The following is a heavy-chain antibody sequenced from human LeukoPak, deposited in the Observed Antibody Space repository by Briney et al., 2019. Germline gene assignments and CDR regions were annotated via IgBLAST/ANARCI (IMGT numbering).Heavy chain of an antibody. J-gene: IGHJ6*02. Sequence: ASVKVSCKASGYTFTSYGISWVRQAPGQGLEWMGWISAYNGNTNYAQKLQGRVTMTTDTSTSTAYMELRSLRSDDTAVYYCARDTYYDILTGQINPEGYYGMDVWGQGTTVIVSS. CDR2: ISAYNGNT. CDR1: GYTFTSYG. V-gene: IGHV1-18*01. CDR3: ARDTYYDILTGQINPEGYYGMDV. D-gene: IGHD3-9*01.